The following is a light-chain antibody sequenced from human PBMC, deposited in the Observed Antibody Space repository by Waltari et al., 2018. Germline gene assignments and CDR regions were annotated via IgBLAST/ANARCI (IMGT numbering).Light chain of an antibody. J-gene: IGLJ2*01. Sequence: QSALTQPRSVSGSPGQSVTISCTGTSSDVGGYNYVSWHQQHPGKAPKVMIYDVSKRPSGVPVRFSGSNAGNTASLTISGLQAEDEADYYCSSYAGSYIFTVFGGGTKLTVL. CDR3: SSYAGSYIFTV. CDR2: DVS. V-gene: IGLV2-11*01. CDR1: SSDVGGYNY.